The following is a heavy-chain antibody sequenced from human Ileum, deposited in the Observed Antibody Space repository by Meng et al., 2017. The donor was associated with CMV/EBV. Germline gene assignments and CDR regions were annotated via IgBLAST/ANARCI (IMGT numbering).Heavy chain of an antibody. J-gene: IGHJ4*02. V-gene: IGHV3-30*04. D-gene: IGHD3-22*01. CDR3: ARVDYSSSGYQIDQ. CDR1: GFTFNSFA. Sequence: GGSLRLSCAASGFTFNSFAMHWVRQAPGKGLEWVALLSPDGTDKYYAGSVKGRFTISRDNFKNTLHLQMNSLRSDDAGVYYCARVDYSSSGYQIDQWGQGTLVTVSS. CDR2: LSPDGTDK.